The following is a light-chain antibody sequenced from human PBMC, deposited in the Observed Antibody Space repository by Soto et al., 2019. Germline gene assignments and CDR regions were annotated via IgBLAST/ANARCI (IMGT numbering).Light chain of an antibody. V-gene: IGKV3-20*01. CDR3: QQYGSSPLT. CDR2: GAS. Sequence: EIVLTQSPGTLSLSPGERATLSCRASQSVSSSYLAWYQQKPGQAPRLLIYGASSRATGIPDRFSGSGSGTDFTLSISRVEPEDFAVYYCQQYGSSPLTFGGGPKVDIK. J-gene: IGKJ4*01. CDR1: QSVSSSY.